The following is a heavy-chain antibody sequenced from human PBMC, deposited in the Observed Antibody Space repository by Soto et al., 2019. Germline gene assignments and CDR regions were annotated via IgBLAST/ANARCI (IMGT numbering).Heavy chain of an antibody. CDR1: GGSFSGYY. J-gene: IGHJ4*02. Sequence: PSETLSLTCGVYGGSFSGYYWSWIRQPPGKGLEWIGYIYHSGSTYYNPSLKSRVTISVDRSKNQFSLKLSSVTAADTAVYYCARGPTFGRWGQGTLVTVSS. D-gene: IGHD3-3*01. V-gene: IGHV4-34*01. CDR2: IYHSGST. CDR3: ARGPTFGR.